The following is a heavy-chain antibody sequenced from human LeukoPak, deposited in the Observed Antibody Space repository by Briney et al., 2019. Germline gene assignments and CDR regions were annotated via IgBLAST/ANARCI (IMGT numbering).Heavy chain of an antibody. D-gene: IGHD6-19*01. CDR3: AKDARGDGGWYGFGGQIFHGMDA. CDR2: ISHDESNK. V-gene: IGHV3-30*18. Sequence: PGGSLRLSCVASGFTFTSYGMHWVRQAPGKGLEWVAVISHDESNKYYADSVKGRFTISRDNSKNTLYLQMNSLRAEDTAVYYCAKDARGDGGWYGFGGQIFHGMDAGGQGTTVTVSS. CDR1: GFTFTSYG. J-gene: IGHJ6*02.